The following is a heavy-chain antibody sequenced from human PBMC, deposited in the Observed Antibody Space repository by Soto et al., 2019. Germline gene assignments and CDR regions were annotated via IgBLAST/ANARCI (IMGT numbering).Heavy chain of an antibody. V-gene: IGHV1-69*01. CDR2: IIPIFGTA. CDR3: ARPVGGCSGPYYYYGMDV. J-gene: IGHJ6*02. CDR1: GGTFSSYA. D-gene: IGHD5-18*01. Sequence: QVQLVQSGAEVKKPGSSVKVSCKASGGTFSSYAISWVRQAPGQGLEWMGGIIPIFGTANYAQKFQGRVTITADESTSRDYMELSSLRSEDTAVYYCARPVGGCSGPYYYYGMDVWGQGTTVTVSS.